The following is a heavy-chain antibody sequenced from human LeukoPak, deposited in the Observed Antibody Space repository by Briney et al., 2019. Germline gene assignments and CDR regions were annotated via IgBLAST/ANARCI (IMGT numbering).Heavy chain of an antibody. CDR1: GYTFTSYG. CDR3: ARGELGLMDYYYGMDV. J-gene: IGHJ6*02. D-gene: IGHD7-27*01. Sequence: ASVKVSCKASGYTFTSYGISWVRRAPGQGLEWMGWISAYNGNTNYAQKFQGRVTITADESTSTAYMELSSLRSEDTAVYYCARGELGLMDYYYGMDVWGQGTTVTVSS. V-gene: IGHV1-18*01. CDR2: ISAYNGNT.